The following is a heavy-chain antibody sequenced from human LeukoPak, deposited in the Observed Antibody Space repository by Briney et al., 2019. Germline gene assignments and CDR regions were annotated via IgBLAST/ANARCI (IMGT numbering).Heavy chain of an antibody. CDR1: GGSFSGYY. CDR2: INHSGST. V-gene: IGHV4-34*01. Sequence: SETLSLTCAVYGGSFSGYYWSWIRQPPGEGLEWIGEINHSGSTNYNPSLKSRVTISVDTSKDQFSLKLSSVTAADTAVYYCARRAPYYDKKFDYWGQGTLVTVSS. D-gene: IGHD3-22*01. J-gene: IGHJ4*02. CDR3: ARRAPYYDKKFDY.